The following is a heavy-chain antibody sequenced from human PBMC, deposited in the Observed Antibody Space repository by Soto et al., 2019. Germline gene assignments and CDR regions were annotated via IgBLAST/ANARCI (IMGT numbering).Heavy chain of an antibody. Sequence: PSETLSLTCAVSGGSISSSNWWSWIRQPPGKGLEWIGSIYYSGSTYNNPSLRSRVSMSIDTSKDQFTLKLKSVTAADTALYFCARQRTSVVTQAYFDVWGPGSLVTVYS. CDR1: GGSISSSNW. D-gene: IGHD2-21*02. CDR2: IYYSGST. J-gene: IGHJ4*02. CDR3: ARQRTSVVTQAYFDV. V-gene: IGHV4-39*01.